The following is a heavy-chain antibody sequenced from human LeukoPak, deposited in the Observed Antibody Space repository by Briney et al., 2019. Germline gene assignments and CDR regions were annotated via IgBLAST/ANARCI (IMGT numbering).Heavy chain of an antibody. V-gene: IGHV4-59*01. D-gene: IGHD4-17*01. Sequence: PSETLSLTCAVYGGSFSGYYWSWIRQPPGKGLEWIGYIYYSGSTNYNPSLKSRVTISVDTSKNQFSLKLSSVTAADTAVYYCARRDYGDYVLDYWGQGTLVTVSS. CDR3: ARRDYGDYVLDY. CDR2: IYYSGST. J-gene: IGHJ4*02. CDR1: GGSFSGYY.